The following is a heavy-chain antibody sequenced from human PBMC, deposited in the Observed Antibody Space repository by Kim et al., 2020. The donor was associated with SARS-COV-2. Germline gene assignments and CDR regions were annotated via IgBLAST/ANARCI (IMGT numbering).Heavy chain of an antibody. V-gene: IGHV2-70*01. J-gene: IGHJ4*02. Sequence: SGPTLVKPTQTLTLTCSFSGISVSASGMCLNWIRQPPGKALEWLAFIDWNDDKYYSPSLKPRLTIGKDTSKNQVVLTMTNMDPVDTGTYYCARISYNDSNSFLGAFDSWGQGTLVTVSS. CDR3: ARISYNDSNSFLGAFDS. CDR2: IDWNDDK. CDR1: GISVSASGMC. D-gene: IGHD1-1*01.